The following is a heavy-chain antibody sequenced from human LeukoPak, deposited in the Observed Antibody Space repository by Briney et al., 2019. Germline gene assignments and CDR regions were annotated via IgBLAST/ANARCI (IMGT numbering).Heavy chain of an antibody. V-gene: IGHV3-48*01. CDR3: ARDPREYYYYMDV. Sequence: GGSLRLSCAASGFTFSSYAMHWVRQAPGKGLEWVSYISSSSSTIYYADSVKGRFTISRDNAKNSLYLQMNSLRAEDTAVYYCARDPREYYYYMDVWGKGTTVTVSS. CDR1: GFTFSSYA. CDR2: ISSSSSTI. J-gene: IGHJ6*03.